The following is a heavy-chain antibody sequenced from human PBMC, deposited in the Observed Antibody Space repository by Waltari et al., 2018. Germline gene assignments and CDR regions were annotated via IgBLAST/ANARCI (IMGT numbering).Heavy chain of an antibody. V-gene: IGHV4-61*01. D-gene: IGHD3-10*01. Sequence: QVQLQEPGPGLVKPSETLSLICTVSGVSVNSAPYSWSWIRQTPGKGLEWIGYMYYSGHTKYNPSLKSRLTISVDTSKKQVSLNLASVTAADTAMYYCARQGTMIQGAFDIWGQGTMVTVSS. CDR1: GVSVNSAPYS. CDR2: MYYSGHT. J-gene: IGHJ3*02. CDR3: ARQGTMIQGAFDI.